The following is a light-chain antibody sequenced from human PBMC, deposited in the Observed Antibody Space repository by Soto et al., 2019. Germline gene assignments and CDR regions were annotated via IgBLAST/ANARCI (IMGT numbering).Light chain of an antibody. CDR3: QQYGDSPRT. CDR1: RSLSSGY. CDR2: DAS. J-gene: IGKJ1*01. V-gene: IGKV3-20*01. Sequence: IGLMQSPGSLSLSPGERATLSCRASRSLSSGYLAWYQQKPGQAPRLLFYDASRRATGTPDRFSVSGSGTDFTLNISRLEPEDFAVYYCQQYGDSPRTFGQGTKVDIK.